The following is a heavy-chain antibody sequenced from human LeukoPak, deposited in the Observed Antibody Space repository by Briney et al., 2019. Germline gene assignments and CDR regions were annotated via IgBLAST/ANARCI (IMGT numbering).Heavy chain of an antibody. CDR1: GFTFSSYS. CDR3: AKDIDYGDYVVS. J-gene: IGHJ4*02. D-gene: IGHD4-17*01. Sequence: GGSLRLSCAASGFTFSSYSMNWVRQAPGKGLEWVSSISSSSSYIYYADSVKGRFTISRDNSKNTLYLQMNSLRAEDTAVYYCAKDIDYGDYVVSWGQGTLVTVSS. V-gene: IGHV3-21*04. CDR2: ISSSSSYI.